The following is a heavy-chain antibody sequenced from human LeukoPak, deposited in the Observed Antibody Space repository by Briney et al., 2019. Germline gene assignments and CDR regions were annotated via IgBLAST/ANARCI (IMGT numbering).Heavy chain of an antibody. D-gene: IGHD6-19*01. CDR1: GGSISSSSYY. CDR3: ARFPRSGWGYAFDI. J-gene: IGHJ3*02. V-gene: IGHV4-39*01. Sequence: PSETLSLTCTVSGGSISSSSYYWGWIRQPPGKGLEWIGSIYYSGSTYYNPSLKSRVTISVDTSKNRFSLKLSSVTAADTAVYYCARFPRSGWGYAFDIWGQGTMVTVSS. CDR2: IYYSGST.